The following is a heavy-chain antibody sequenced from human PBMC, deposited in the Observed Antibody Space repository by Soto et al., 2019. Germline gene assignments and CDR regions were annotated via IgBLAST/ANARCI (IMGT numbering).Heavy chain of an antibody. Sequence: HPGGSLRLSCAASGFTFSSYAMHWVRQAPGKGLEYASAISNNGGTTYYADSVQGGFAISRDNSKNMLYLQMGSLRADDMGVYYCVRGELNGPISARMHDYWLQGALVTVSS. D-gene: IGHD6-6*01. CDR3: VRGELNGPISARMHDY. J-gene: IGHJ4*02. CDR1: GFTFSSYA. CDR2: ISNNGGTT. V-gene: IGHV3-64*02.